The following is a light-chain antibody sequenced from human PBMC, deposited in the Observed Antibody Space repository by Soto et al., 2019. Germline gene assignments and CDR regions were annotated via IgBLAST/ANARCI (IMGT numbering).Light chain of an antibody. J-gene: IGKJ1*01. CDR2: DVS. V-gene: IGKV1-5*01. CDR1: QTVERW. Sequence: DIQLTQSPSFLSASVGDRVTISCRASQTVERWLAWYQQKPGKAPKLLISDVSSLERGVPSRFSGSGSATEFTLTISGLQSDDFATYNCQQYKDYVWTFGQGTKVDIK. CDR3: QQYKDYVWT.